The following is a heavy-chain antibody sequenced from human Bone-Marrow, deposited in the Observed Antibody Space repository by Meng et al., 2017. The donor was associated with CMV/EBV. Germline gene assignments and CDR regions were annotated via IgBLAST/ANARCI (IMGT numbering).Heavy chain of an antibody. CDR2: ISWNSGSI. CDR3: AKGFGGPYYFDY. Sequence: SLKISCAASGFTFDDYAMHWVRQAPGKVLEWVSGISWNSGSIGYADSVKGRFTISRDNAKNSLYLQMNSLRAEDTALYYSAKGFGGPYYFDYWGQGTLVTVSS. CDR1: GFTFDDYA. D-gene: IGHD3-10*01. V-gene: IGHV3-9*01. J-gene: IGHJ4*02.